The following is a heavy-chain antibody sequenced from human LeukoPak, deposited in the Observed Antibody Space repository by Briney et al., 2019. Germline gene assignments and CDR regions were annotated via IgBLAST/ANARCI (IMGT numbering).Heavy chain of an antibody. CDR2: IYHSGST. J-gene: IGHJ4*02. CDR1: GGFISSYY. Sequence: SETLSLTCTVSGGFISSYYWSWIRQPPGKGLEWIGFIYHSGSTNYNPSLKSRVTMSIDTSKNQFSLKLSSVTAADTAIYYCARDAKYYYGSRTYFFFEYWGQGTLLTVSS. V-gene: IGHV4-59*12. CDR3: ARDAKYYYGSRTYFFFEY. D-gene: IGHD3-10*01.